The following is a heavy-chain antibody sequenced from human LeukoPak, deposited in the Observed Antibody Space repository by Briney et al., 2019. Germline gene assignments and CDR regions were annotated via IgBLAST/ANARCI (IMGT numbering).Heavy chain of an antibody. J-gene: IGHJ4*02. D-gene: IGHD3-22*01. Sequence: GGSLRLSCAASGFTFSSYWMSWVRQAPGKGLEWVANIKQDGSEKYYVDSVKGRFTISRDNAKNSLYLQMNSLRAEDTAVYYCARGRYYYDSSGYLDYWGQGTLVTVSS. CDR2: IKQDGSEK. CDR1: GFTFSSYW. CDR3: ARGRYYYDSSGYLDY. V-gene: IGHV3-7*01.